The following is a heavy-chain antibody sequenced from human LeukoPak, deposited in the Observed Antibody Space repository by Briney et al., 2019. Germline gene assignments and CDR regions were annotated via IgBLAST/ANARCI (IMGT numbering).Heavy chain of an antibody. J-gene: IGHJ4*02. D-gene: IGHD2-15*01. CDR3: AKENFYTPYFEN. CDR1: GFTFSNYA. V-gene: IGHV3-23*01. CDR2: ISGRDEST. Sequence: GGSLRLSCAASGFTFSNYAMRWVRQAPGKGLEWVSGISGRDESTYYAGSVEGRFTTSRDNFKNTVYLQMNSLRVEGRAVYFCAKENFYTPYFENWGQGTLVTVSS.